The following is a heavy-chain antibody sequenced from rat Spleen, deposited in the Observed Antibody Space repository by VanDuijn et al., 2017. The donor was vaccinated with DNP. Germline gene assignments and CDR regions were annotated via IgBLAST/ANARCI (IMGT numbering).Heavy chain of an antibody. CDR2: ISYAGGST. CDR1: GFTFSDYY. V-gene: IGHV5-22*01. CDR3: ARGRWELDY. Sequence: EVQLVESGGGSVQPGRSLKLSCAASGFTFSDYYMAWVRQAPTKGLELVAYISYAGGSTYHGDSVKGRFTISRDNAESTLYLQMNSLRSEDMATYYCARGRWELDYWGQGVMVTVSA. D-gene: IGHD5-1*01. J-gene: IGHJ2*01.